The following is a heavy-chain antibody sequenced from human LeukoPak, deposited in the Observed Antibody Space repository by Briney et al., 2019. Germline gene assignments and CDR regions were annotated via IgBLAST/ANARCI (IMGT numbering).Heavy chain of an antibody. Sequence: GGSLRLSCAASGFTFSSYSINWVRQAPGKGLEWVSSISSSSSYIYYADSVKGRFTISRDNAKNSLYLQMNSLRAEDTAVYYCARVRYSSSSRAFDIWGQGTMVTVSS. CDR3: ARVRYSSSSRAFDI. CDR2: ISSSSSYI. D-gene: IGHD6-13*01. J-gene: IGHJ3*02. CDR1: GFTFSSYS. V-gene: IGHV3-21*01.